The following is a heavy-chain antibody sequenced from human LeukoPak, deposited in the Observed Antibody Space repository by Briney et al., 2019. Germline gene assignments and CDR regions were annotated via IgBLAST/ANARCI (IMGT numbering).Heavy chain of an antibody. J-gene: IGHJ4*02. Sequence: GGSLILSCSAPGLTVITKDMTSVRQAPGKGLERVSVLYSDGNTKYADSVQGQFSISRDNTKNALYLDMNSLSPDDTAVYYWARGVEPLAANTLAYWGQGTLVTVSS. V-gene: IGHV3-53*01. CDR1: GLTVITKD. CDR2: LYSDGNT. CDR3: ARGVEPLAANTLAY. D-gene: IGHD1-14*01.